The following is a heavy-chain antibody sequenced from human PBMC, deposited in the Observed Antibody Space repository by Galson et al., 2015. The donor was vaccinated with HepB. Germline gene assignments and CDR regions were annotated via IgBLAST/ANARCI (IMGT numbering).Heavy chain of an antibody. CDR2: IYSGGST. J-gene: IGHJ4*02. Sequence: GSLRLSCAASGFTVGSNYMSWVRQAPGKGLEWVSVIYSGGSTYYADSVKGRFTISRDNSKNTLYLQMNSLRAEDTAVYYCARVAFSSWYRYFDYWGQGTLVTVSP. CDR3: ARVAFSSWYRYFDY. CDR1: GFTVGSNY. D-gene: IGHD6-13*01. V-gene: IGHV3-66*02.